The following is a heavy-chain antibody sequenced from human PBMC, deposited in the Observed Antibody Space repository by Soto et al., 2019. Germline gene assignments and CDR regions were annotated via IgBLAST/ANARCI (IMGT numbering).Heavy chain of an antibody. CDR1: GYSFTSYW. J-gene: IGHJ6*02. D-gene: IGHD5-12*01. CDR2: IYPGDSDT. V-gene: IGHV5-10-1*01. Sequence: PGESLKISCKGSGYSFTSYWIGWVRQMPGKGLEWMGLIYPGDSDTNYSPSFQGHVTISADKSISTAYLQWSSLKSEDTAVYYCARDGGDCGYRLIYYYYIGLDVWGQGTMVTVSS. CDR3: ARDGGDCGYRLIYYYYIGLDV.